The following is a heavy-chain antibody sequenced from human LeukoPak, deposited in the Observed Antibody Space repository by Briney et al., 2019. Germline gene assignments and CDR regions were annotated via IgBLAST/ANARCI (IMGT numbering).Heavy chain of an antibody. D-gene: IGHD5-12*01. Sequence: SETLSLTCTVSGDSISSGIHYWNWIRQPAGKGLEWIGRIYTSGSTNYNPSLKSRVTISVDTSKNQFSLKLSSVTAADTAVYYCARRRGWLRSDFDYWGQGTLVTVSS. CDR2: IYTSGST. J-gene: IGHJ4*02. CDR3: ARRRGWLRSDFDY. V-gene: IGHV4-61*02. CDR1: GDSISSGIHY.